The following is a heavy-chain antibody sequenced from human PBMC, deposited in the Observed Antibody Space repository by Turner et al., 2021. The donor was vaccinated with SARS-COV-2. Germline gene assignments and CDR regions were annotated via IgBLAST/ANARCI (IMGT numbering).Heavy chain of an antibody. CDR1: GFTFRSYG. CDR2: IAYDGSNK. V-gene: IGHV3-30*18. J-gene: IGHJ4*02. Sequence: VRLVESGGGVVQPGRSLIHFSPASGFTFRSYGMHCVRQAPGKGLEWVEVIAYDGSNKYYADTVKVRFTISRDNSKNTLYLQMNSLRAEDTAVYYCAKGGWYYDIWTGSYFEYWGQGTLVTVSS. D-gene: IGHD3-9*01. CDR3: AKGGWYYDIWTGSYFEY.